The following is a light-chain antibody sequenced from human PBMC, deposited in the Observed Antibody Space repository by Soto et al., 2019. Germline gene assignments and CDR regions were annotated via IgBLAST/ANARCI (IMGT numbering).Light chain of an antibody. Sequence: EIVLTQSPATLSLSPGERATLSCRASQSVSSYLAWYQQKPGQAPRLLIYDASNRATGIPARFSGSGSGTDFTLTISSLEPEDFAVYYCQQRSNWIPFAQGTRLEIK. CDR3: QQRSNWIP. CDR1: QSVSSY. V-gene: IGKV3-11*01. CDR2: DAS. J-gene: IGKJ5*01.